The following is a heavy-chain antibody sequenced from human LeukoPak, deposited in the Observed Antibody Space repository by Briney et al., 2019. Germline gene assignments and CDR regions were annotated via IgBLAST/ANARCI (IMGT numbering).Heavy chain of an antibody. J-gene: IGHJ4*02. CDR1: GGSVSGYS. D-gene: IGHD1-26*01. CDR3: ARVPDWEPIDK. Sequence: SETLSLTCAVSGGSVSGYSWSWIRQPPGKGLEWIGDITDRGGTSYTPSLKSRVTISLDTSKNQFSLHLASVTAADTAVYFCARVPDWEPIDKWGQGTLVTVSS. CDR2: ITDRGGT. V-gene: IGHV4-34*01.